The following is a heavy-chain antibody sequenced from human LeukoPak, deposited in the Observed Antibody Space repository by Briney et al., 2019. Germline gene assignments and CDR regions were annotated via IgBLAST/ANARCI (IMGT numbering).Heavy chain of an antibody. CDR2: ISGSGGST. D-gene: IGHD6-19*01. V-gene: IGHV3-23*01. Sequence: GGSLRLSCAASGFTFSSYAMSWVRQAPGKGLEWVSAISGSGGSTYYADSVKGRFTISRDNSKNTLYLQMNSLRAEDTAVYYCARAQDSSGWYVYYGMDVWGQGTTVTVSS. CDR3: ARAQDSSGWYVYYGMDV. CDR1: GFTFSSYA. J-gene: IGHJ6*02.